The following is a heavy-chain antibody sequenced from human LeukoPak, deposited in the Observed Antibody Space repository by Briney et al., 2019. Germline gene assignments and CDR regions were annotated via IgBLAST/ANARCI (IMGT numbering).Heavy chain of an antibody. V-gene: IGHV4-61*01. D-gene: IGHD3-22*01. CDR2: IYYSGST. J-gene: IGHJ4*02. CDR3: ARDQNEYYYDSSGYSL. CDR1: GGSVSSGSYY. Sequence: SETLSLTCTVSGGSVSSGSYYWSWVRQPPGKGLEWIGYIYYSGSTNYNPSLKSRVTISVDTSKNQFSLKLSSVTAADTAVYYCARDQNEYYYDSSGYSLWGQGTLVTISS.